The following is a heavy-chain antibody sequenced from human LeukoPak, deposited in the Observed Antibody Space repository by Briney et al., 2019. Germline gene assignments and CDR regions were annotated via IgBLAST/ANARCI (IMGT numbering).Heavy chain of an antibody. CDR3: TKGETAVTSYLHF. J-gene: IGHJ4*02. Sequence: QSGGSLRLSCAASGFTFSTYSMNWVRQAPGKGLEWVSFISTSSSTIYYTDSVRGRFTISRDNAKNSLYLQMNSLRDEDTAVYYCTKGETAVTSYLHFWGQGTLVTVSS. V-gene: IGHV3-48*02. CDR1: GFTFSTYS. D-gene: IGHD4-17*01. CDR2: ISTSSSTI.